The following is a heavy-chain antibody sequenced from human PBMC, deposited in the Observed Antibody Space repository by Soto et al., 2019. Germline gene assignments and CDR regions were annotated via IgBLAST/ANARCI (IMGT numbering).Heavy chain of an antibody. V-gene: IGHV3-74*01. CDR3: AIGGGDYNYFDH. D-gene: IGHD2-21*01. CDR1: GFLFRTYW. CDR2: IKSDGSST. Sequence: EVQLVESGGGLVQPGGSLSLSCAASGFLFRTYWLFWFRQVPRKGLLWVPRIKSDGSSTSYADSVKARFTISRDNTKNTLYLQMTSLRAEDTAVYYCAIGGGDYNYFDHWGQGILVTVSS. J-gene: IGHJ4*02.